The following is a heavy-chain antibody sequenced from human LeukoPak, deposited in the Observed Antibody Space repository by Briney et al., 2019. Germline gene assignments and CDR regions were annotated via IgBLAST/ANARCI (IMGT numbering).Heavy chain of an antibody. V-gene: IGHV3-21*01. D-gene: IGHD2-2*02. CDR1: GFTFSNYC. CDR2: VSSSSSFI. J-gene: IGHJ3*02. Sequence: GGSLRLSCAASGFTFSNYCMNWVRQAPGKGLEWVSSVSSSSSFIYYADSVKGRFTISRDNAKNSLYMQMNSLRAEDTAVYYCANPPTLGYCSSTSCYTEGDAFDIWGQGTMVTVSS. CDR3: ANPPTLGYCSSTSCYTEGDAFDI.